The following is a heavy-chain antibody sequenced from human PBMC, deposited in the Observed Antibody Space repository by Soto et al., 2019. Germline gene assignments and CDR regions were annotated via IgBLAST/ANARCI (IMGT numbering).Heavy chain of an antibody. Sequence: PAESLSLTCDVSGDSISTNVYYWDWLRQRQGKGLEWIVSIYSSGRTYDNPSLNSRVTISLDTANNQIHLKWNSVTAADMAFHYCVRHATDHAASYYSGMDVWGQGTTVTVSS. D-gene: IGHD2-15*01. CDR2: IYSSGRT. V-gene: IGHV4-39*01. CDR1: GDSISTNVYY. J-gene: IGHJ6*02. CDR3: VRHATDHAASYYSGMDV.